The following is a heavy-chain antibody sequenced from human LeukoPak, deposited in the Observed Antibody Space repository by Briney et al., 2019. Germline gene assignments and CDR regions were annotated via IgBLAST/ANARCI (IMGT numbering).Heavy chain of an antibody. CDR2: ISRASESI. CDR1: GFTFNTYS. D-gene: IGHD3-3*01. CDR3: ARNYDFWSGIQPLDY. V-gene: IGHV3-21*01. Sequence: PGGSLRLSCAASGFTFNTYSMSWVRQAPGKGLEWVSIISRASESIFYADSVKGRFTISRDNAKNSLYLQMNGLRAEDTAVYYCARNYDFWSGIQPLDYWGQGTLVTVSS. J-gene: IGHJ4*02.